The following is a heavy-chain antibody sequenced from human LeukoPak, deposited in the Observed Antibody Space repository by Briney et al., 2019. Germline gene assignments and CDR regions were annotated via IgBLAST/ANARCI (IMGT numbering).Heavy chain of an antibody. CDR1: GGSLSGDY. CDR2: IYYTGTT. Sequence: KPSETLSLTCTVSGGSLSGDYWNWIRQPPGKGLEWIGYIYYTGTTGYSPSLKSRVTISLDMSKNQFSLKLRSVTAADTAVYYCARTNAFGNRGQGTMVTVSS. J-gene: IGHJ3*02. V-gene: IGHV4-59*01. CDR3: ARTNAFGN.